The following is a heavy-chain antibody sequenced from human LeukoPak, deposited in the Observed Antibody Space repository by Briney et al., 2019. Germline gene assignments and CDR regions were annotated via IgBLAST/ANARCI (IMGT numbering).Heavy chain of an antibody. CDR2: INHSGST. Sequence: SETLSLTCAVYGGSFSGYYWSWIRQPPGKGLEGIGEINHSGSTNYNPSLKSRVTISVDTSKNQFSLKLSSVTAADTAVYYCARGRARGYSYGRFFDYWGQGTLVTVSS. V-gene: IGHV4-34*01. J-gene: IGHJ4*02. D-gene: IGHD5-18*01. CDR3: ARGRARGYSYGRFFDY. CDR1: GGSFSGYY.